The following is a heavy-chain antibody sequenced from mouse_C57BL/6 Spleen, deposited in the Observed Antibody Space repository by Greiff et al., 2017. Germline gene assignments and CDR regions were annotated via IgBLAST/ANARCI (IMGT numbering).Heavy chain of an antibody. V-gene: IGHV1-76*01. D-gene: IGHD2-5*01. CDR2: IYPGSGNT. J-gene: IGHJ2*01. CDR1: GYTFTDYY. CDR3: AREGISNYALDY. Sequence: VQLQQSGAELVRPGASVKLSCKASGYTFTDYYINWVKQRPGQGLEWIARIYPGSGNTYYNEKFKGKATLTAEKSSSTAYMQLSSLTSEDSAVYFCAREGISNYALDYWGQGTTLTVSS.